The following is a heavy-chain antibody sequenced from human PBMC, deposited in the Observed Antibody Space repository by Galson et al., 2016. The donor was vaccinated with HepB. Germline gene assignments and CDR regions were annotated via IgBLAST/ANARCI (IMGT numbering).Heavy chain of an antibody. CDR3: ARVAGRVVEIDN. D-gene: IGHD3-9*01. V-gene: IGHV1-8*01. CDR1: GYPFSSFD. CDR2: MNTINGKT. Sequence: SCRASGYPFSSFDINWVRQATGQGLEWMGWMNTINGKTGYAQKFQGRVTMTRDTSITTAYMELTNLTLEDTAIYYCARVAGRVVEIDNWGQGTTVTVSS. J-gene: IGHJ6*02.